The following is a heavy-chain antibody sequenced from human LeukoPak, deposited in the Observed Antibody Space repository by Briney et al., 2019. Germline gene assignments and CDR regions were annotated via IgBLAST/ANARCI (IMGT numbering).Heavy chain of an antibody. Sequence: PGGSLRLSCAASGFTVSTVYMTWVRQAPGKGLEWVSVIYGGPTVYYADSVKGRFTISRDNPKNTLNLQMNSLRAEDTAVYYCAREIGQLGGAFDIWGQGTMVTVSS. CDR3: AREIGQLGGAFDI. CDR1: GFTVSTVY. J-gene: IGHJ3*02. CDR2: IYGGPTV. V-gene: IGHV3-53*01. D-gene: IGHD3-16*01.